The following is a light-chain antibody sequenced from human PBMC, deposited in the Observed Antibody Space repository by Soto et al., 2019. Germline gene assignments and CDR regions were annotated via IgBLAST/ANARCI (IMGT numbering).Light chain of an antibody. V-gene: IGLV2-14*01. CDR1: SSDVGGYNH. J-gene: IGLJ3*02. CDR2: EVS. CDR3: NSYTSTTIWV. Sequence: QSALTQPAFVSGSPGQSITISCTGTSSDVGGYNHVSWYQHHPGKAPKLIIFEVSDRPSGVSNRFSGSKSGNTASLTISGLRADDEADYYCNSYTSTTIWVFGGGTKLTVL.